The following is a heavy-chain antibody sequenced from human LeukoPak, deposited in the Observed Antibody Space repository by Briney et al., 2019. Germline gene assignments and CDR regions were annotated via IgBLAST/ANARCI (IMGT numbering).Heavy chain of an antibody. D-gene: IGHD3-10*01. V-gene: IGHV3-21*01. CDR1: GFTFSSYS. CDR2: ISSSSSYI. Sequence: GGSLRLSCAASGFTFSSYSMNWVRQAPGRGLGWVSSISSSSSYIYYADSVKGRFTISRDNAKNSLYLQMNSLRAEDTAVYYCASVYYGSGTGYYYMDVWGKGTTVTVSS. J-gene: IGHJ6*03. CDR3: ASVYYGSGTGYYYMDV.